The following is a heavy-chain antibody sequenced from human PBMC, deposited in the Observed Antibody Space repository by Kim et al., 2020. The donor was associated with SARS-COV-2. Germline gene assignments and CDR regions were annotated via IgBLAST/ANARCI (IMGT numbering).Heavy chain of an antibody. CDR1: GGSLSSSSYY. V-gene: IGHV4-39*01. Sequence: SETLSLTCTVSGGSLSSSSYYWGWIRQPPGKGLEWIGTAYYIGNTYYNPSLKSRVTISVDTSKNQFSLKLGSVTAADTAVYYCARQQRYSSGWYVAFYYYYLDVWGKGTAGTVSS. CDR3: ARQQRYSSGWYVAFYYYYLDV. CDR2: AYYIGNT. D-gene: IGHD6-19*01. J-gene: IGHJ6*03.